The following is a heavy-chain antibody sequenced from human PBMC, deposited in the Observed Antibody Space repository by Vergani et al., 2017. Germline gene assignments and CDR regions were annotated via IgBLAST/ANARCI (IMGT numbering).Heavy chain of an antibody. CDR2: IYYSGST. CDR1: GDSISSSSYY. CDR3: AVHISHVGVVTTFDY. V-gene: IGHV4-39*01. D-gene: IGHD3-3*01. J-gene: IGHJ4*02. Sequence: QLQLQESGPGLVKPSETLSLLCIVSGDSISSSSYYWGWSRPPPVKGLEWIGSIYYSGSTYYNPSHKSRVTISVDTSKNQFSLKLTSVTAADTAVYYCAVHISHVGVVTTFDYWGQGTLVTVSS.